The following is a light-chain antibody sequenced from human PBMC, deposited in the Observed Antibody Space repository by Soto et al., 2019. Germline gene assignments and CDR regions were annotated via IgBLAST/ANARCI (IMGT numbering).Light chain of an antibody. CDR1: HSVNSY. CDR3: QQRSEWPPLT. J-gene: IGKJ4*01. Sequence: EIVLTQSPATLSLSPGERATLSCRASHSVNSYLAWYQQKPGQAPRLLIYDASKRATDVPARFSGSGSETDFTLTISSLEPEDFAVYYCQQRSEWPPLTFGGGTKVEIK. V-gene: IGKV3-11*01. CDR2: DAS.